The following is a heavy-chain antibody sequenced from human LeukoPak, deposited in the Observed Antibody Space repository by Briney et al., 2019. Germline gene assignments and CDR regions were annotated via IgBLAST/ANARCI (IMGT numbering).Heavy chain of an antibody. CDR3: ARNPVAGDTDY. V-gene: IGHV4-59*08. CDR1: GGSISSYY. CDR2: IYYSGST. D-gene: IGHD6-19*01. J-gene: IGHJ4*02. Sequence: SETLSLTCTVSGGSISSYYWSWIRQPPGEGLEWIGYIYYSGSTDYNPSLKSRVTISVDTSKNQFSLKLSSVAAADTAVYYCARNPVAGDTDYWGQGTLVTVSS.